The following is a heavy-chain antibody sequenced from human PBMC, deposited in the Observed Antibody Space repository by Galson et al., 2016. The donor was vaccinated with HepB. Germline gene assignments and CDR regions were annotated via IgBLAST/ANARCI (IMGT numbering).Heavy chain of an antibody. CDR3: ARDQWSSMWQDNSNGMDV. CDR1: GFSFSIYP. V-gene: IGHV3-30*04. J-gene: IGHJ6*02. D-gene: IGHD6-19*01. CDR2: ISLDAINA. Sequence: SLRLSCAASGFSFSIYPMHWVRQAPGKGLEWVATISLDAINAYYVDSVKGRFTLSRDNSKKTLSLHMNILRPEDTAVCYCARDQWSSMWQDNSNGMDVWGQGTTVIVSS.